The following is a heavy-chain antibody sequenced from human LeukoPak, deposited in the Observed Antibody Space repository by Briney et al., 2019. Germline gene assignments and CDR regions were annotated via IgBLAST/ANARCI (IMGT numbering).Heavy chain of an antibody. D-gene: IGHD2-15*01. J-gene: IGHJ3*02. CDR3: ARHGGRYCSGGSCYHAFDI. CDR1: GYSFTSYW. CDR2: IDPSDSYT. Sequence: GESLRISCKGSGYSFTSYWISWVRQMPGKGLEWMGRIDPSDSYTNYSPSFQGHVTISADKSISTAYLQWSSLKASDTAMHYCARHGGRYCSGGSCYHAFDIWGQGTMVTVSS. V-gene: IGHV5-10-1*01.